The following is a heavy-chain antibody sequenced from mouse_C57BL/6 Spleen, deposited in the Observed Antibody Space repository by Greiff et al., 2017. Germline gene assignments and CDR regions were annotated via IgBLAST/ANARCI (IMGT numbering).Heavy chain of an antibody. V-gene: IGHV2-9-1*01. CDR1: GFSLTSYA. CDR3: ARSPLYDYYAMDY. Sequence: QVQLQQSGPGLVAPSQSLSITCTVSGFSLTSYAISWVRQPPGKGLEWLGVIWTGGGTNYNSALKSRLSISKDNSKSQVFLKMNSLQTDDTARYYCARSPLYDYYAMDYWGQGTSVTVSS. J-gene: IGHJ4*01. D-gene: IGHD2-3*01. CDR2: IWTGGGT.